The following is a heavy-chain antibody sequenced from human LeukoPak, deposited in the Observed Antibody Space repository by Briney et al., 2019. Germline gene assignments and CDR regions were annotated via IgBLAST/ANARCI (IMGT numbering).Heavy chain of an antibody. Sequence: PSETLSLTCAVSGGSSSGSINWWSSVRQPPVKGLEWIGEVYHNGNTNYNPSLRSRVTMSVDKSKNQFSLRLTSMTAADTAVYYCLHGGNSGDWVYWGQGALVTVSS. CDR2: VYHNGNT. CDR1: GGSSSGSINW. D-gene: IGHD4-23*01. J-gene: IGHJ4*02. V-gene: IGHV4-4*02. CDR3: LHGGNSGDWVY.